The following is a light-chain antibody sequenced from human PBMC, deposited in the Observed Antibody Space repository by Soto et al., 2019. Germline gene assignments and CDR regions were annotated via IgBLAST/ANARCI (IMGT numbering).Light chain of an antibody. CDR2: DVS. Sequence: QSALTQPASVSGSPGQSITISCTGTISDVGGYNFVSWYQQYPGKAPKLMICDVSNRPSGVSNRFSGSKSGNTASLTISGLQAEDEADYYCSSFTGSNYVFXTGTKVTVL. J-gene: IGLJ1*01. CDR3: SSFTGSNYV. V-gene: IGLV2-14*03. CDR1: ISDVGGYNF.